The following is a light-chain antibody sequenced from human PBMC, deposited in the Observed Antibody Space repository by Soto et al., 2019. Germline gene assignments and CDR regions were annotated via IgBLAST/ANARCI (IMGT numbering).Light chain of an antibody. J-gene: IGKJ1*01. CDR1: QSVSSSY. CDR2: GAS. Sequence: EIVLTQSPGTLSLSPGERATLSCRASQSVSSSYLAWYQQKPGQAPRLLIYGASSRATGIPDRFSGSGSGTDFTLTISRLEPEDVAVYYCQQYDNSVWTFGQGTKV. V-gene: IGKV3-20*01. CDR3: QQYDNSVWT.